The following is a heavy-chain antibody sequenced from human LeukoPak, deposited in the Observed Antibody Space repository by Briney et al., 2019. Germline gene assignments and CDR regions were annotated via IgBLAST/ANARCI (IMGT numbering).Heavy chain of an antibody. J-gene: IGHJ5*02. CDR1: GDSVSSNSAA. V-gene: IGHV6-1*01. CDR2: TYYRSKWYN. Sequence: SQTLSLTCAISGDSVSSNSAAWNWIRQSPSRGLEWLGRTYYRSKWYNDYAVSVKSRITINPDTSKNQFSLQLNSVTPEDTAVYYCTRGREWEPENNWFDPWGQGTLVTVSS. D-gene: IGHD1-26*01. CDR3: TRGREWEPENNWFDP.